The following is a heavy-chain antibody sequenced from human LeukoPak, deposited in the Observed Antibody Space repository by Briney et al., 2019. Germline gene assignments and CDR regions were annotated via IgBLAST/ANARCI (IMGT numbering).Heavy chain of an antibody. D-gene: IGHD4/OR15-4a*01. CDR2: ISYDGSNK. V-gene: IGHV3-30-3*01. J-gene: IGHJ5*02. CDR3: ARDHSMDYGNWLDP. Sequence: PGGSLRLSCAASGFTFSTYAMHWVRQAPGKGLEWVTVISYDGSNKYYADSVKGRFTISRDNSKNTLYLQMNSLRAEDTAVYYCARDHSMDYGNWLDPWGQGTLVTVSS. CDR1: GFTFSTYA.